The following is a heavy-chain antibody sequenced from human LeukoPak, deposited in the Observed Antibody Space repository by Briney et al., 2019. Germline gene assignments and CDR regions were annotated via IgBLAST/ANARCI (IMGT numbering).Heavy chain of an antibody. V-gene: IGHV4-34*01. D-gene: IGHD3-10*01. J-gene: IGHJ4*02. CDR2: INHSGST. Sequence: SETLSLTFAVYGGSFSGYYRSWIRQPPGKGLEWIGEINHSGSTNYNPSLKSRVTISVDTSKNQFSLKLSSVTAADTAVYYCATFFYYGSGSSTRPPFDYWGQGTLVTVSS. CDR1: GGSFSGYY. CDR3: ATFFYYGSGSSTRPPFDY.